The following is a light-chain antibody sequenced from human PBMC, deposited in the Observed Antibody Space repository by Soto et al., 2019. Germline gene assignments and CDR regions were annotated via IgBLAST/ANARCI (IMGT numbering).Light chain of an antibody. CDR3: QKRHMLPIT. J-gene: IGKJ1*01. CDR2: DAH. CDR1: QSVNSNY. Sequence: EIVFTQSPGTMSLSPGERATLSCRANQSVNSNYLFWYKHNSGRSPRLLIYDAHNRSTGIPPRFSGSGYVTDFTLTISSLEPEDSAVYYCQKRHMLPITFGQGTKVDIK. V-gene: IGKV3D-20*02.